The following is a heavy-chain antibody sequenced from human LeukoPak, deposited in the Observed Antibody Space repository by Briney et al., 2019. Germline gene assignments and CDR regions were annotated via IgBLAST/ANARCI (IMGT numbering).Heavy chain of an antibody. CDR2: INAHNGDT. Sequence: ASVKVSCKASGFTFTLYSMHWVRQAPGQRRECVGEINAHNGDTKYSQKFQGRVTITSETSASTAYMELSSLRAEDTAVYCCARFRYALSAFDIWGQGTMVTVSS. V-gene: IGHV1-3*01. CDR3: ARFRYALSAFDI. J-gene: IGHJ3*02. CDR1: GFTFTLYS. D-gene: IGHD2-2*01.